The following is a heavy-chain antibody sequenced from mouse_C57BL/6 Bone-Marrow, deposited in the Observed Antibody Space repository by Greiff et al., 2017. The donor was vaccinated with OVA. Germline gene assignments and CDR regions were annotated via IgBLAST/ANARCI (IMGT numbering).Heavy chain of an antibody. J-gene: IGHJ4*01. V-gene: IGHV3-6*01. D-gene: IGHD1-1*01. CDR1: GYSITSGYY. CDR2: ISYDGSN. CDR3: APSTLVASMDY. Sequence: VQLKESGPGLVKPSQSLSLTCSVTGYSITSGYYWNWIRQFPGNKLEWMGYISYDGSNNYNPSLKNRISITRDTAKNQLFLKLNSVTTEDTATYYCAPSTLVASMDYWGQGTSGTVSS.